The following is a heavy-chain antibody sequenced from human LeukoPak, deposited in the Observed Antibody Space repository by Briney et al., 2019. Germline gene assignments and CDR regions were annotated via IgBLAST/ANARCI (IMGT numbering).Heavy chain of an antibody. Sequence: GESLKISCKGSGYSFTSYWIGWVRQMPGKGLEWMGIIYPGDSDTRYSPSFQGQVTISADKSISTAYLQWSSLKASDTAMYYCARREDTAMVMDAFDIWGQGTMVTVSS. V-gene: IGHV5-51*01. CDR1: GYSFTSYW. CDR3: ARREDTAMVMDAFDI. CDR2: IYPGDSDT. J-gene: IGHJ3*02. D-gene: IGHD5-18*01.